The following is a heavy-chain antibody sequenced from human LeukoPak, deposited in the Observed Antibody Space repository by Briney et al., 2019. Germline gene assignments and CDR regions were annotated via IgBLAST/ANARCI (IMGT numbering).Heavy chain of an antibody. CDR1: GFTFSNYA. CDR3: ARDQRGVDY. V-gene: IGHV3-21*04. J-gene: IGHJ4*02. CDR2: ITSDGRLK. Sequence: GGSLRLSCAASGFTFSNYAMSWVRQAPGKSLEWVSSITSDGRLKYYVDSVRGRFTISRDNDKTSLFLQVDSLRAEDTAVYYCARDQRGVDYWGQGTLVTVSS. D-gene: IGHD1-1*01.